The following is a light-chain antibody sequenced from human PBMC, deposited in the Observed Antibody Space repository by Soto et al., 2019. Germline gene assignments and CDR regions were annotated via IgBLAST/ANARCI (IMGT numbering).Light chain of an antibody. CDR1: QSISVW. J-gene: IGKJ1*01. Sequence: DIQMTQSPSTLSASVGDRVTITCRARQSISVWLAWYQQKPGKAPGLLIYDASILESGVPSRFSGSGSGTEFTLTISSLQPDDFATYYCQQYNSYRTFGQGTKVDIK. V-gene: IGKV1-5*01. CDR2: DAS. CDR3: QQYNSYRT.